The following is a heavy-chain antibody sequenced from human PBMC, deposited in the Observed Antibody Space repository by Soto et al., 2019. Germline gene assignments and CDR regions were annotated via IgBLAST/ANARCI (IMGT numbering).Heavy chain of an antibody. CDR3: TRSLLRAGDPLVL. Sequence: QVQLVASGGGLVKPGGSLRLSCAASGFSFSNYYFTYIRQAPGKGLEWIAYISSSGTITHYADSVQGRFSISRDNAKYSVPLQSNDLRVEGPAVYYCTRSLLRAGDPLVLWGQGTSVLVSS. D-gene: IGHD3-10*01. CDR2: ISSSGTIT. CDR1: GFSFSNYY. J-gene: IGHJ3*01. V-gene: IGHV3-11*01.